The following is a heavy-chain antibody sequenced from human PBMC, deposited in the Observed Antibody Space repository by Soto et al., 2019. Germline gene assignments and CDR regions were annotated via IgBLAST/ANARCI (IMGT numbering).Heavy chain of an antibody. Sequence: QVQLLQSGAEVKKPGASVKVSCQAAGYTFSTYAMHWVRQAPGQGLEWMGWINGGNGNTKYSQKLHGRLTVTRDTSAATAYMEVSSLTSGDTAVYYCAREFLGRFGVDRLDYWGQGTLVTVSS. CDR2: INGGNGNT. J-gene: IGHJ4*02. V-gene: IGHV1-3*01. D-gene: IGHD3-3*01. CDR1: GYTFSTYA. CDR3: AREFLGRFGVDRLDY.